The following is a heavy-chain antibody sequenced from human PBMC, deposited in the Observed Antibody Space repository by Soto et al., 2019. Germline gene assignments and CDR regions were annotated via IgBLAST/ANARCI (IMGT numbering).Heavy chain of an antibody. CDR1: GFTFSSYA. Sequence: GGSLRLSCAASGFTFSSYAMHWVRQAPGKGLEWVAVISYDGSNKYYADSVKGRFTISRDNSKNTLYLQMNSLRAEDTAVYYCARDIYYYDSSGYYYYYYGMDVWGQGTTVTVSS. V-gene: IGHV3-30-3*01. D-gene: IGHD3-22*01. CDR2: ISYDGSNK. J-gene: IGHJ6*02. CDR3: ARDIYYYDSSGYYYYYYGMDV.